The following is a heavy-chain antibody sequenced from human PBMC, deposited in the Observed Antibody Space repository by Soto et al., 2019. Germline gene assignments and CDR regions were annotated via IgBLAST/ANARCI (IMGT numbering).Heavy chain of an antibody. J-gene: IGHJ4*02. CDR2: IPYDGSHQ. V-gene: IGHV3-30*18. D-gene: IGHD3-3*01. Sequence: QVHLMESGGGVVQPGRSLRISCAASGFTFSRHGMHWIRQAPGKGLERVAVIPYDGSHQYYATSVKGRFSISRDNSKNTLYPRMNSLRPEDTAVYYCAKLRVLEWEVQDSDYWGQGTLVTFSS. CDR3: AKLRVLEWEVQDSDY. CDR1: GFTFSRHG.